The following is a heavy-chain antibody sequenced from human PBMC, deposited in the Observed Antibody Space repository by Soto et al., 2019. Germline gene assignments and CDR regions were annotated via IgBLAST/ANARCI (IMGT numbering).Heavy chain of an antibody. V-gene: IGHV3-53*01. CDR1: GFTFIDHQ. CDR3: ARAGSPFHSDSTGYWGFDY. CDR2: IYSSGTT. D-gene: IGHD3-9*01. Sequence: PVGSLRLSCAASGFTFIDHQMNWVLQAPGRGLEWVSVIYSSGTTYYGDSVKGRFTISRDNSKNTLYLQMNSLRTEDTALYYCARAGSPFHSDSTGYWGFDYWGQGTLVTVSS. J-gene: IGHJ4*02.